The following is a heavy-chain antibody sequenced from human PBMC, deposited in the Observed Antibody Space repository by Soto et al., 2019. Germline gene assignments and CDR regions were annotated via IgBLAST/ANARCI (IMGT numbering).Heavy chain of an antibody. J-gene: IGHJ6*02. D-gene: IGHD3-22*01. CDR2: IIPIFGTA. CDR3: ARVHDSSGSSYYYGMDV. CDR1: GGTFSSYA. Sequence: GASVKVSCKASGGTFSSYAISWVRQAPGQGLEWMGGIIPIFGTANYAQKFQGRVTITADESTSTAYMELSSLRSEDTAVYYCARVHDSSGSSYYYGMDVWGQGTTVTVSS. V-gene: IGHV1-69*13.